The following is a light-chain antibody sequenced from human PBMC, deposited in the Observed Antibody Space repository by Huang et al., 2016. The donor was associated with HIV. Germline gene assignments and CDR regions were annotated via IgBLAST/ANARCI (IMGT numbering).Light chain of an antibody. CDR2: AAS. V-gene: IGKV1-NL1*01. Sequence: DIQMTQSPSSLSASVGDRVAITCRASQGISNSLAWYQQKPGKAPKLLLYAASKLDGGVKSRFSGSGSGAVYTLTISSLQPEDVAVYHCQQYHGVPWTFGQGTKVEVK. CDR1: QGISNS. CDR3: QQYHGVPWT. J-gene: IGKJ1*01.